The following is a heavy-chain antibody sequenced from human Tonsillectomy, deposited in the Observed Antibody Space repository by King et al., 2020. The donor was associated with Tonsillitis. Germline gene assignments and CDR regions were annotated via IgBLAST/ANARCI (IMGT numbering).Heavy chain of an antibody. CDR2: IKHDGSEK. D-gene: IGHD3-16*02. Sequence: VQLVESGGGLVQPGGSLRLSCAVSGFTFSSYWMSWVRQAPGKGPEWVATIKHDGSEKTYEDSVKGRFTISRDNAENSLYLQMNSLRAEDTAVYYCARLYKLEDSRYRNFDSWGQGTLVTVSS. CDR3: ARLYKLEDSRYRNFDS. CDR1: GFTFSSYW. V-gene: IGHV3-7*01. J-gene: IGHJ4*02.